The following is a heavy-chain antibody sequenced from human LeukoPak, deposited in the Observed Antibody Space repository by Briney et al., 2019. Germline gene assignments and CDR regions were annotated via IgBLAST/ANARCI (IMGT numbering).Heavy chain of an antibody. V-gene: IGHV3-43*02. CDR2: ISWDGGST. CDR1: GFTFSSYG. Sequence: GGSLRLSCAASGFTFSSYGMSWVRQAPGKGLEWVSLISWDGGSTYYADSVEGRFTISRDNSKNSLYLQMNSLRTEDTALYYCAKVGGSWGYMDVWGKGTTVTISS. CDR3: AKVGGSWGYMDV. J-gene: IGHJ6*03. D-gene: IGHD2-15*01.